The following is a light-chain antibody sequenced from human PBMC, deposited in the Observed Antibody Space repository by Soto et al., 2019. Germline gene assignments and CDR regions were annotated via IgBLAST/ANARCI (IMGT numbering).Light chain of an antibody. Sequence: VLTQSPRTLSLSTGERATLSCRASQSVGSDYVAWYQHRPGQAPRLLFSGIFRRATGIPDRFSGSGSGTDFTLTISRLEPEDFAVYYCQQYGSSGTFGQGTKVAIK. V-gene: IGKV3-20*01. CDR2: GIF. CDR3: QQYGSSGT. J-gene: IGKJ1*01. CDR1: QSVGSDY.